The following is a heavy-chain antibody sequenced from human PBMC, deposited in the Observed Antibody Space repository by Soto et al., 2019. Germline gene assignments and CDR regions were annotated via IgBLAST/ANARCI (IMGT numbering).Heavy chain of an antibody. J-gene: IGHJ6*02. D-gene: IGHD2-2*02. V-gene: IGHV4-30-2*01. CDR1: GGSISSGGYS. CDR3: ARANCSSTSCYTHYGMDV. CDR2: IYHSGST. Sequence: SETLSLTCAVSGGSISSGGYSWSWLRQPPGKGLEWIGYIYHSGSTSYNPSLKSRVTISVDRSKNQFSLKLSSVTAADTAVYYCARANCSSTSCYTHYGMDVWGQGTTVTVSS.